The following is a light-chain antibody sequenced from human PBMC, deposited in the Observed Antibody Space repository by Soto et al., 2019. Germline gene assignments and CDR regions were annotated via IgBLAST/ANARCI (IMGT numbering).Light chain of an antibody. Sequence: EIVMTQSPATLSVSPGERATVSCRASQSVSSNLAWYQQKPGQAPRLLIYGASTRATGIPARFSGSGSGTEFTLTISSLQPEDFAVYYCQQYNNCPPWTFGQGTKVEIK. CDR3: QQYNNCPPWT. V-gene: IGKV3-15*01. CDR1: QSVSSN. CDR2: GAS. J-gene: IGKJ1*01.